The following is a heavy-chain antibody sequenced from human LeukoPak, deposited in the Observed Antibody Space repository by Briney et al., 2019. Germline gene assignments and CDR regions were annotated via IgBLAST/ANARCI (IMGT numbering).Heavy chain of an antibody. V-gene: IGHV1-69*05. J-gene: IGHJ4*02. CDR3: ARDYGVGYYDFWSGYSPLAY. Sequence: SVKVSCKASGGTFSSYAISWVRQAPGQGLEWMGGIIPIFGTANYAQKFQGRDTITTDESTSTAYMELSSLRSEDTAVYYCARDYGVGYYDFWSGYSPLAYWGQGTLVTVSS. D-gene: IGHD3-3*01. CDR2: IIPIFGTA. CDR1: GGTFSSYA.